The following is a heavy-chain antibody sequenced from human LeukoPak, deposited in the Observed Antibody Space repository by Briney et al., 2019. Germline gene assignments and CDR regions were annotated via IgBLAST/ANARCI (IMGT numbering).Heavy chain of an antibody. CDR2: IYTRGST. Sequence: SETLSLTCTVSGGSISSYYWSWIRQPAGKGLEWIGRIYTRGSTNYNPSLKSRVTMSVDTSKNQFSLKLSSVTAADTAVYYCAHYYDSRGVGAFDIWGQGTMVTVSS. J-gene: IGHJ3*02. CDR3: AHYYDSRGVGAFDI. V-gene: IGHV4-4*07. CDR1: GGSISSYY. D-gene: IGHD3-22*01.